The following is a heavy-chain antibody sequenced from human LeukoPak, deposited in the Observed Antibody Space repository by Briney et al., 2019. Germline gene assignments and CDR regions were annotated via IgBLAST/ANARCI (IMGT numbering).Heavy chain of an antibody. Sequence: SGPALVKPTQTLTLTCTFSGFSLSTSGMRVSWIRQPPGKALEWLARIDWDDDKFYSTSLKTRLTISKDTSKNQVVLTMTNMDPVDTATYYCAQTPYCGGDCYVDYWGQGTLVTVSS. CDR2: IDWDDDK. D-gene: IGHD2-21*02. J-gene: IGHJ4*02. CDR3: AQTPYCGGDCYVDY. V-gene: IGHV2-70*04. CDR1: GFSLSTSGMR.